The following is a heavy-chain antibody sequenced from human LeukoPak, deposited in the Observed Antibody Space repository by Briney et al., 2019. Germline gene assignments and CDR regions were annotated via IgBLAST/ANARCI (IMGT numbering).Heavy chain of an antibody. CDR2: IYYSGTT. J-gene: IGHJ4*02. CDR1: GGSISSSGYY. D-gene: IGHD5-12*01. CDR3: ARDSSGYGHFDS. Sequence: ETLSLTCTVSGGSISSSGYYWGWIRQPPGKGLEWIGSIYYSGTTYYNSTLKSRVTISVDSSNNQFSLKLTSVTAADTAVYYCARDSSGYGHFDSWGQGTLVTVSS. V-gene: IGHV4-39*01.